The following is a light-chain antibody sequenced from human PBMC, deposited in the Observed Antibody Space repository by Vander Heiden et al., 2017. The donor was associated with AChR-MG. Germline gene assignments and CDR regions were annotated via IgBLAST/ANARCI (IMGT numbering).Light chain of an antibody. V-gene: IGLV3-1*01. CDR3: QAWDSGVV. CDR2: EDN. Sequence: SYELTQPPSVSVSPGQTASITCSGDKLGDKYVCWYQQKPGQSPVLVMYEDNKRPSGIPERFSGSNSGNTATLTISGTQAMDEADYYCQAWDSGVVVGGGNKLNVL. CDR1: KLGDKY. J-gene: IGLJ2*01.